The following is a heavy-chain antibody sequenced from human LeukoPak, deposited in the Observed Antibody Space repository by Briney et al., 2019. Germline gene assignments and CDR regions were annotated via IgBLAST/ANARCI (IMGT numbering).Heavy chain of an antibody. CDR2: IYYSGST. J-gene: IGHJ3*02. CDR3: ARVRGRGDGDAFDI. Sequence: SETLSLTCTVSGGSISSSSYYWGWIRQPPGKGLEWIGSIYYSGSTYYNPSLKSRVTISVDTSKNQFSLKLSSVTAADTAVYCCARVRGRGDGDAFDIWGQGTMVTVSS. D-gene: IGHD2-21*01. V-gene: IGHV4-39*01. CDR1: GGSISSSSYY.